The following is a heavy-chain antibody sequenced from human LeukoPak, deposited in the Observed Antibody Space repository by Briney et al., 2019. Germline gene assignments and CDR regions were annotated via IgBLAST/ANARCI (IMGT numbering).Heavy chain of an antibody. D-gene: IGHD3-22*01. V-gene: IGHV1-46*03. CDR3: AREYYYDSSGYYKPTPTFDY. J-gene: IGHJ4*02. CDR1: GYTFTSYY. CDR2: INPSGGST. Sequence: ASVKVSCKASGYTFTSYYMHWVRQAPGQGLEWMGIINPSGGSTSYAQKFQGRVTVTRHTSTSTVYMELSSLRSEDTAVYYCAREYYYDSSGYYKPTPTFDYWGQGTLVTVSS.